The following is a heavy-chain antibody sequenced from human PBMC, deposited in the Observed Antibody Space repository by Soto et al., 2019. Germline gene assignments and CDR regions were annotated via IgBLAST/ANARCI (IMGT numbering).Heavy chain of an antibody. D-gene: IGHD6-6*01. CDR1: GGSISSGDYY. V-gene: IGHV4-30-4*01. CDR3: ARERAGIAARLRPPHFDY. CDR2: IYYSRST. J-gene: IGHJ4*02. Sequence: QVQLQETGPGLVKPLQTLSLTCTVSGGSISSGDYYWTWIRQPPGKGLDWIGYIYYSRSTTYNPSLKSRVTISVDTSKNQFSLRLSSVTAADTAIYYCARERAGIAARLRPPHFDYWGQGTLVTVSS.